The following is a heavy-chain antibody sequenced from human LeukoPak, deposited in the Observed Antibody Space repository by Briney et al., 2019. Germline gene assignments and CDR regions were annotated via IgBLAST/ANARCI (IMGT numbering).Heavy chain of an antibody. CDR2: IKQDGSEK. V-gene: IGHV3-7*05. D-gene: IGHD2-8*01. J-gene: IGHJ4*02. Sequence: GGSLRLSCAASGFTFSSYWVSWVRQAPGKGLEWVANIKQDGSEKYYVDSVKGRFSISRDNAKNSLYLQMNRLRAEDTAVYYCARLMTSEVGFDYWGQGTLVTVSS. CDR3: ARLMTSEVGFDY. CDR1: GFTFSSYW.